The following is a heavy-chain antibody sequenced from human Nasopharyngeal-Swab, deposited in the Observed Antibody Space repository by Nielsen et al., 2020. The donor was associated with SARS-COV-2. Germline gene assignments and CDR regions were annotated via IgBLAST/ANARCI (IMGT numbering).Heavy chain of an antibody. CDR1: GFMFNSFS. D-gene: IGHD2-2*01. CDR3: TSPLVDSSSSSDD. V-gene: IGHV3-21*03. Sequence: GGSLRLSCKASGFMFNSFSMNWVRQAPGQGLEWVASISSSSNYIHYVDSVKGRFTISRDNVKNSLYLQMDNLRAEDTAMYYCTSPLVDSSSSSDDWGQGTLGTVSS. J-gene: IGHJ4*02. CDR2: ISSSSNYI.